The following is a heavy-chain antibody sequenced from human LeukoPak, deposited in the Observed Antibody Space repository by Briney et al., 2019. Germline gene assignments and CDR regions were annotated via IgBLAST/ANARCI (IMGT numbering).Heavy chain of an antibody. CDR1: GFTFSSYW. V-gene: IGHV3-74*01. J-gene: IGHJ4*02. D-gene: IGHD3-22*01. Sequence: GGSLRLSCAASGFTFSSYWMHWVRQAPGKGLVWVSRISSDGSSTSYAGSVKGRFTISRDNAKNSLYLQMNSLRAGDTALYYCARADYYDSSGYYYNALLDYWGQGTLVTVSS. CDR3: ARADYYDSSGYYYNALLDY. CDR2: ISSDGSST.